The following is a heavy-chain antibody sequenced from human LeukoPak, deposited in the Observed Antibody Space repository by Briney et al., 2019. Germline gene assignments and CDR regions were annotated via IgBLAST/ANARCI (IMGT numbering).Heavy chain of an antibody. J-gene: IGHJ4*02. V-gene: IGHV3-64D*06. CDR1: GFTFSSYA. CDR2: ISSSGGST. CDR3: VKVPDYDILTGYLDY. Sequence: GGSLRLSCSASGFTFSSYAMHWVRQAPGKGLEYVSAISSSGGSTYYADSVKGRFTISRDNSKNTLYLQMSSLRAEDTAVYYCVKVPDYDILTGYLDYWGQGTLVTVSS. D-gene: IGHD3-9*01.